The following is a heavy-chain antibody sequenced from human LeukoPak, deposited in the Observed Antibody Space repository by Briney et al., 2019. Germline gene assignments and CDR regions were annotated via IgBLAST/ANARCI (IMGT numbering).Heavy chain of an antibody. Sequence: GGSLRLSCAVSGFTFNNYWMSWVRQAPGKGLEWVANIKQDGSEKYYVDSVKGRFTISRDNTKNSLYLQMNSLRAEDTAVYYCARDFSAAAAYWGQGTLVTVSS. V-gene: IGHV3-7*01. D-gene: IGHD6-13*01. J-gene: IGHJ4*02. CDR3: ARDFSAAAAY. CDR2: IKQDGSEK. CDR1: GFTFNNYW.